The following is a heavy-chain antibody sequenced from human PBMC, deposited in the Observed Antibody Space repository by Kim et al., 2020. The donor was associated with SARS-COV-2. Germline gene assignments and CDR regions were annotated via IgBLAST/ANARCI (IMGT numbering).Heavy chain of an antibody. CDR1: GYSFTSYW. CDR3: ARHRRYCSSTSCYTGQSVGMDV. V-gene: IGHV5-51*01. J-gene: IGHJ6*02. Sequence: GESLKISCKGSGYSFTSYWIGWVRQMPGKGLEWMGIIYPGDSDTRYSPSFQGQVTISADKSISTAYLQWSSLKASDTAMYYCARHRRYCSSTSCYTGQSVGMDVWGQGTTVTVSS. CDR2: IYPGDSDT. D-gene: IGHD2-2*02.